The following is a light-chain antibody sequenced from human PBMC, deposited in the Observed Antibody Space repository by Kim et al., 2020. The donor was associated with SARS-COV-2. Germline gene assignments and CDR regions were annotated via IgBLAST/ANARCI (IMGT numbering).Light chain of an antibody. CDR1: HYVSVW. CDR2: QTS. V-gene: IGKV1-5*03. CDR3: QQYNSFPWT. J-gene: IGKJ1*01. Sequence: DIQMTQFPSTVSASVGDTVTITCRASHYVSVWLAWYQQKPGRAPKLLIYQTSSLESGVPSRFSGSGSGTEFSLTISSLQPDDFATYYCQQYNSFPWTFGQGTKVDIK.